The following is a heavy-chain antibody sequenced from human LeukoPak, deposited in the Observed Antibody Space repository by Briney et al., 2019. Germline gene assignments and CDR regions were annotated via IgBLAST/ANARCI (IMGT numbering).Heavy chain of an antibody. CDR1: GGSISSSSYY. CDR2: IYYSGST. J-gene: IGHJ6*03. Sequence: SETLSLTCTVSGGSISSSSYYWGWIRQPPGKGLEWIGSIYYSGSTYYNPSLKSQVTISVDTSKNQFSLKLSSVTAADTAVYYCARLGPHYYYYYMDVWGKGTTVTVSS. CDR3: ARLGPHYYYYYMDV. V-gene: IGHV4-39*01.